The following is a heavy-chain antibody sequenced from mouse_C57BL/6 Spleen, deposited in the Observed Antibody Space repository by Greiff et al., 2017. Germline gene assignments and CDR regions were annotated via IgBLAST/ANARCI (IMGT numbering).Heavy chain of an antibody. Sequence: QVQLQQSGAEPVRAGASVTLSCKASGYTFTDYEMHWVKQTPVHGLEWIGAIDPETGGTAYNQKFKGKAILTADKSSSTAYMALRSLTSEDSTVYYYTGSGGVNYVAWFAYWGQGTLVTVCA. J-gene: IGHJ3*01. CDR1: GYTFTDYE. D-gene: IGHD2-1*01. CDR3: TGSGGVNYVAWFAY. CDR2: IDPETGGT. V-gene: IGHV1-15*01.